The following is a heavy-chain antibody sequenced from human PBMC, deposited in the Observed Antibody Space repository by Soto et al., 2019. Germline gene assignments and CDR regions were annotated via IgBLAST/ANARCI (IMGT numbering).Heavy chain of an antibody. CDR2: IDPSDSQT. CDR1: GYSFAGYW. Sequence: XESLRISCKGSGYSFAGYWITWVRQKPGKGLEWMGRIDPSDSQTYYSPSFRGHVTISVTKSITTVFLQWSSLRASDTAMYYCARQIYDSDTGPNFQYYFDSWGQGTPVTVSS. V-gene: IGHV5-10-1*01. CDR3: ARQIYDSDTGPNFQYYFDS. D-gene: IGHD3-22*01. J-gene: IGHJ4*02.